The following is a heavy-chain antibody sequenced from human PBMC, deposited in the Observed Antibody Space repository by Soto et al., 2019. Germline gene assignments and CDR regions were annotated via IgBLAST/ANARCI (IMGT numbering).Heavy chain of an antibody. Sequence: PGGSLRLSCAASGLPFSDSWMSWVRQAPGEGLEWVAEIKEDGSERYYVDSVKGRFTISRDNTKNSLYLQMSSLRAEDSAVYYCARGSKDSYPGSRIFDFWGRGTLVTVSS. CDR3: ARGSKDSYPGSRIFDF. J-gene: IGHJ4*02. CDR2: IKEDGSER. V-gene: IGHV3-7*03. D-gene: IGHD3-10*01. CDR1: GLPFSDSW.